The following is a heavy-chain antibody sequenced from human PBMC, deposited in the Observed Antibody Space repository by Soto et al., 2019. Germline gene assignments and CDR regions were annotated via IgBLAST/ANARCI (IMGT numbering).Heavy chain of an antibody. CDR2: IIPIFGTA. D-gene: IGHD3-3*01. V-gene: IGHV1-69*13. CDR1: GGTFSSYA. Sequence: SVKVSCKASGGTFSSYAISWVRQAPGQGLEWMGGIIPIFGTANYAQKFQGRVTITADESTSTAYMELSSLRSEDTAVYYCATNLRFLEWLPMDIWGQGTTVTVSS. J-gene: IGHJ6*02. CDR3: ATNLRFLEWLPMDI.